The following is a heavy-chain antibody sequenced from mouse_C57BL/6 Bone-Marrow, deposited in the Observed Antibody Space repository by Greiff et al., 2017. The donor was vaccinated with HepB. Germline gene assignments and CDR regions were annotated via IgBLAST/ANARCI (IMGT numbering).Heavy chain of an antibody. V-gene: IGHV2-5*01. CDR3: AKKNGSSDYWYFEV. J-gene: IGHJ1*03. CDR2: IWRGGST. D-gene: IGHD1-1*01. Sequence: VQLKESGPGLVQPSQSLSITCTVSGFSLTSYGVHWVRQSPGKGLEWLGVIWRGGSTDYNAAFMSRLSITKDNSKSHVFFKMNSLQADDTAIYYSAKKNGSSDYWYFEVWGTGTTVTVAS. CDR1: GFSLTSYG.